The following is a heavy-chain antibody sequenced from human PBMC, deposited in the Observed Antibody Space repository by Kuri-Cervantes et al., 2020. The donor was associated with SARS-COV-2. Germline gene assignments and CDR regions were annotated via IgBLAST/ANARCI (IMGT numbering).Heavy chain of an antibody. CDR3: ARDDWYRFERSYYMDV. Sequence: SVKVSCKASGYTFTSYGISWVRQAPGQGLEWMGGIIPIFGTANCAQKFQGRVTITADESTSTAYMELSSLRSEDTAVYYCARDDWYRFERSYYMDVWGKGTTVTVSS. J-gene: IGHJ6*03. D-gene: IGHD3-9*01. CDR1: GYTFTSYG. V-gene: IGHV1-69*13. CDR2: IIPIFGTA.